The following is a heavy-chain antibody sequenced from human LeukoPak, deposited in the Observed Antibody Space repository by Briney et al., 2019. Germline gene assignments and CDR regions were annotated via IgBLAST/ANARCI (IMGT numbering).Heavy chain of an antibody. CDR1: GGSFIGYY. Sequence: PSETLSLTCAVYGGSFIGYYWSWIRQPPGKGLEWIGEINHSGGANYNPSLKGRVTISADTSKSQFSLKLGSVTAADTAVYYCARVPLRFLEPFDYWGQGTLVTVSS. J-gene: IGHJ4*02. D-gene: IGHD3-3*01. V-gene: IGHV4-34*01. CDR2: INHSGGA. CDR3: ARVPLRFLEPFDY.